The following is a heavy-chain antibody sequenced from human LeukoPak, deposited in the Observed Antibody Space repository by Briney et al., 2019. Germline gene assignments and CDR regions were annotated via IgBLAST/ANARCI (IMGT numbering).Heavy chain of an antibody. V-gene: IGHV3-23*01. J-gene: IGHJ4*02. CDR3: ATGGYCTTTGCSPHVY. Sequence: TGGSLRLSCAASGFTFTSYPTSWVRQAPGKGLEWVSTISGSGGGTYYADSVKGRFTISRDNSKNTLSLQMNSLRAEDTAVYYCATGGYCTTTGCSPHVYWGQGTLVTVSS. CDR2: ISGSGGGT. CDR1: GFTFTSYP. D-gene: IGHD2-2*01.